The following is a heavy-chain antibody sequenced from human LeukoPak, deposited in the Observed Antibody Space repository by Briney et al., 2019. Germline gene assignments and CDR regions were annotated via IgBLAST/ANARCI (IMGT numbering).Heavy chain of an antibody. V-gene: IGHV3-48*02. Sequence: GGSLSLSCAASGFAFSNYNMNWVRQAPGKGLEWVAHIRSGGVTTFYADSVNGRFTISRDDAKSSLYLQMNSLRDDDTAVYYCSSPLGPPPGFWGQGILVTVSS. CDR1: GFAFSNYN. J-gene: IGHJ4*02. CDR3: SSPLGPPPGF. CDR2: IRSGGVTT. D-gene: IGHD1-26*01.